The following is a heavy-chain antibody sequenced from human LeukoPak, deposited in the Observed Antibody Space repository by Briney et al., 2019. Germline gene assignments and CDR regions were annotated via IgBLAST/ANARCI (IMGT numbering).Heavy chain of an antibody. Sequence: PGGSLRLSCAASGFTFSSYAMHWVRQAPGKGLEFVSAISSNGGSTYFANSVKGRFTISRDNSKSTLFLQMGSLRAEDMAVHYCARVRGAYYFDYWGQGTLVTVSS. D-gene: IGHD3-16*01. J-gene: IGHJ4*02. CDR2: ISSNGGST. CDR1: GFTFSSYA. CDR3: ARVRGAYYFDY. V-gene: IGHV3-64*01.